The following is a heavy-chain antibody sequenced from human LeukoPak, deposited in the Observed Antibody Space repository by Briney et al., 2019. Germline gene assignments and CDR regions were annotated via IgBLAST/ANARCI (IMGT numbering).Heavy chain of an antibody. CDR3: VSDDFDI. V-gene: IGHV3-48*03. Sequence: AGSLTLSCAVSGFTFSNFEMTWVWQAPEKGLVLVSYISSSGSAIYYGASVKGRFNISRQNVKNSLYLQMNSLRGEDTAVYYCVSDDFDIWGQGTMVSVSS. CDR1: GFTFSNFE. J-gene: IGHJ3*02. CDR2: ISSSGSAI.